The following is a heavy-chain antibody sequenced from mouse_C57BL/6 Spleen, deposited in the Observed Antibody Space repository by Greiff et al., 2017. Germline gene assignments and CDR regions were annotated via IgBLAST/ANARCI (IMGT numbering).Heavy chain of an antibody. CDR2: IYPGDGDT. V-gene: IGHV1-80*01. D-gene: IGHD1-1*01. CDR1: GYAFSSYW. Sequence: QVQLKASGAELVKPGASVKISCKASGYAFSSYWMNWVKQRPGKGLEWIGQIYPGDGDTNYNGKFKGKATLTADKSSSTAYMQLSSLTSEDSAVYFCARRYGSSYPYFDYWGQGTTLTVSS. J-gene: IGHJ2*01. CDR3: ARRYGSSYPYFDY.